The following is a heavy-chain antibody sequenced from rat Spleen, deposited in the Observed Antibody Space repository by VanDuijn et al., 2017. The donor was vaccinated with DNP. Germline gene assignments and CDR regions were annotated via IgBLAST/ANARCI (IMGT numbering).Heavy chain of an antibody. V-gene: IGHV5-31*01. D-gene: IGHD1-4*01. CDR1: GFTFNNYW. Sequence: EVQLVESGGDLVQPGRSLKLSCVASGFTFNNYWMTWIRQVPGKGLEWVASISSSGGSTYYADSVKGRFTFSRDNAKNTLYLQMNSLRSEDTATYDCASSLTGIRGYYFDYWGQGVMVTVSS. CDR2: ISSSGGST. J-gene: IGHJ2*01. CDR3: ASSLTGIRGYYFDY.